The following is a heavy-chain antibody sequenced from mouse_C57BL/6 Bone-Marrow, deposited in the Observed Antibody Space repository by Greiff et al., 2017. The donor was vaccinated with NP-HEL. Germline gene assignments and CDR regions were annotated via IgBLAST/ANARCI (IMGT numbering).Heavy chain of an antibody. D-gene: IGHD6-1*01. V-gene: IGHV5-4*01. Sequence: EVQRVESGGGLVKPGGSLKLSCAASGFTFSSYAMSWVRQTPEKRLEWVATISDGGSYTYYPDNVKGRFTISRDNAKNNLYLQMSHLKSEDTAMHYCARGGGNFDVWGTGTTVTVSS. CDR2: ISDGGSYT. CDR1: GFTFSSYA. J-gene: IGHJ1*03. CDR3: ARGGGNFDV.